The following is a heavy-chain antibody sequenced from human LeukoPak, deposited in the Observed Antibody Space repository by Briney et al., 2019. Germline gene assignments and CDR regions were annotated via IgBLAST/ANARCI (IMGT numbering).Heavy chain of an antibody. Sequence: GGSLRLSCTTSGFTFSSYEVNWVRQAPGKGLEWVSYISSSGSTKYYADSVKGRFTISRDNSKNTLYLQMNSLRAEDTAVYYCARGGDIVVVPAAIFLDNWFDPWGQGTLVTVSS. CDR3: ARGGDIVVVPAAIFLDNWFDP. CDR1: GFTFSSYE. D-gene: IGHD2-2*01. J-gene: IGHJ5*02. V-gene: IGHV3-48*03. CDR2: ISSSGSTK.